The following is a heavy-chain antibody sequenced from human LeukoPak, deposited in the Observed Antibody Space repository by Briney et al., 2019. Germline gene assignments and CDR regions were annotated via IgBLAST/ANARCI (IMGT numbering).Heavy chain of an antibody. J-gene: IGHJ4*03. Sequence: GESLKISCKGSGYSFTSYWIGWVRQMPGKGLEWVAVISFDGTNKYYADSVKGRFTISRDNSKNTLYLQMNSLRAEDTAVYYCARDLDRFGSGSRGYFDYWGQGTMVTVSS. CDR3: ARDLDRFGSGSRGYFDY. V-gene: IGHV3-30*19. D-gene: IGHD3-10*01. CDR1: GYSFTSYW. CDR2: ISFDGTNK.